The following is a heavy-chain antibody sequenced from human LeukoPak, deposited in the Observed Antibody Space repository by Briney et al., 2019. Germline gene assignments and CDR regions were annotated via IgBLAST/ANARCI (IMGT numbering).Heavy chain of an antibody. CDR1: GFTFGDYA. CDR3: TRDRGVYYYDSILFDC. CDR2: IRSKAYGGTI. D-gene: IGHD3-22*01. Sequence: PGGSLRLSCTASGFTFGDYAMSWFRQAPGKGLECVGFIRSKAYGGTIEYAASVKGRFTISRDDSTSIAYLRMNSLKTEDTAVYYCTRDRGVYYYDSILFDCWGQGTLVTVSS. V-gene: IGHV3-49*03. J-gene: IGHJ4*02.